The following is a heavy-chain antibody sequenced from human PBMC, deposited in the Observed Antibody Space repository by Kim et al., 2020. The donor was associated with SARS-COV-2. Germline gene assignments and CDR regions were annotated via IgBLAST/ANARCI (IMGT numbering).Heavy chain of an antibody. CDR1: GFTFSSYV. CDR3: AKQPRGTYRMYQYYMDV. D-gene: IGHD3-16*02. CDR2: ISGTGDTT. V-gene: IGHV3-23*01. J-gene: IGHJ6*03. Sequence: GGSLRLSCAASGFTFSSYVMSWVRQAPGKGLEWVTSISGTGDTTYYADSVKGRFTISRDNFKTTLFLQMKSLRAEDTALYYCAKQPRGTYRMYQYYMDV.